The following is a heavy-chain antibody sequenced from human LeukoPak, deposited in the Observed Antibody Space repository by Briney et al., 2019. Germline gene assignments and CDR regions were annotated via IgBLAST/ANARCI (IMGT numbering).Heavy chain of an antibody. J-gene: IGHJ4*02. V-gene: IGHV5-51*01. CDR1: EYTFTSYW. D-gene: IGHD6-19*01. CDR3: ARRRAVAGYYYFDY. Sequence: GESLKISCKGFEYTFTSYWIGWVRQMPGKSLEWMGIIYPGDSVTRYGPSFQGQVTVSTDMSISTAYLQWSSLKASDTAMYYCARRRAVAGYYYFDYWGQGTLVTVSS. CDR2: IYPGDSVT.